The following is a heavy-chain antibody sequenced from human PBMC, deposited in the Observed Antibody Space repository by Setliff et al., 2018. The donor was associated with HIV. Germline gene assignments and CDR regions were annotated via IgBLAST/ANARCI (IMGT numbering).Heavy chain of an antibody. V-gene: IGHV1-69*10. CDR2: IIPILGIE. J-gene: IGHJ3*02. Sequence: SVKVSCKASGGTFSSYAISWVRQAPGQGLEWMGGIIPILGIENYAQKFQGGVTITADESTSTAYMELSSLRSEDTAVYYCSSAVYYYDSSGYPSAFDIWGQGTMVTVSS. CDR1: GGTFSSYA. D-gene: IGHD3-22*01. CDR3: SSAVYYYDSSGYPSAFDI.